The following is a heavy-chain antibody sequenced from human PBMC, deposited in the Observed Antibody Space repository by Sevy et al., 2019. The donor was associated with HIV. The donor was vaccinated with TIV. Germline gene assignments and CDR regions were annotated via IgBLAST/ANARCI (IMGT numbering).Heavy chain of an antibody. CDR2: ISGSDGAI. V-gene: IGHV3-11*01. Sequence: GSLRLSCVASGFTFSDYYMSWIRQAPGKGLEWVSYISGSDGAIYYADSVKGRFTISRPNTKNPLYLQMTSLTAEDTAVYYCARDHVKDGDLGDYYYFAMDVWGQGTTVTLSS. J-gene: IGHJ6*02. D-gene: IGHD4-17*01. CDR1: GFTFSDYY. CDR3: ARDHVKDGDLGDYYYFAMDV.